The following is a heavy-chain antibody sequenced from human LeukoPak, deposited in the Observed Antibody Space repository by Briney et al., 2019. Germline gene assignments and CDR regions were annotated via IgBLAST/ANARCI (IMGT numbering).Heavy chain of an antibody. CDR1: GFTVSSNY. J-gene: IGHJ4*02. CDR2: IYSGGST. D-gene: IGHD1-26*01. V-gene: IGHV3-53*01. CDR3: ARDVGGVGASPLYYFDY. Sequence: GGSLRLSCAASGFTVSSNYMSWVRQAPGKGLEWVSVIYSGGSTYYADSVKGRFTISRDNSKNTLYLQMNSLRAEDTAVYYCARDVGGVGASPLYYFDYWGQGTLVTVSS.